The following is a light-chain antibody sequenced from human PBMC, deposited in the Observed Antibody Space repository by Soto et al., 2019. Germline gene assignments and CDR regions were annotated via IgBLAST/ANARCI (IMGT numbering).Light chain of an antibody. V-gene: IGKV3-15*01. J-gene: IGKJ2*01. CDR1: QSVSDN. CDR3: QQSNNWPYT. CDR2: GAS. Sequence: ELVMTQSPATLSVTPGERVTLSCRASQSVSDNLAWYQQKPGQAPRLLIYGASTRATTTPARFSGSGSGTEFTLTISSLQSEDFAVYFCQQSNNWPYTFGQGTKLDIK.